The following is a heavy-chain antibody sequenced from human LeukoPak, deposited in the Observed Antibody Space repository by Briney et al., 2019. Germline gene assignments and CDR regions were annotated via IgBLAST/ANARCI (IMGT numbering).Heavy chain of an antibody. D-gene: IGHD3-10*01. V-gene: IGHV4-34*01. CDR1: GGSFSGYY. J-gene: IGHJ5*02. Sequence: PSETLSLTCAVYGGSFSGYYWSWIRQPPGKGLEWIGEINHSGSTNYNPSLKSRVTISVDTSKNQFSLKLSSVTAADTAVYYCARGCLWLGGLWANWFDPWGQGTLVTVSS. CDR3: ARGCLWLGGLWANWFDP. CDR2: INHSGST.